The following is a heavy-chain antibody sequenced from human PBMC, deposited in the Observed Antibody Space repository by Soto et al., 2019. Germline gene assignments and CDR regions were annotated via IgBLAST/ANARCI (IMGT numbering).Heavy chain of an antibody. CDR2: FDPEDGET. V-gene: IGHV1-24*01. D-gene: IGHD3-3*01. Sequence: ASVKVSCKVSGYTLTELSMHWVRQAPGKGLEWMGGFDPEDGETIYAQKFQGRVTMTEDTSTDTAYMELSSLRSEDTAVYYCATARFLEWLPKVYAFDIWGQGTMVTVAS. J-gene: IGHJ3*02. CDR1: GYTLTELS. CDR3: ATARFLEWLPKVYAFDI.